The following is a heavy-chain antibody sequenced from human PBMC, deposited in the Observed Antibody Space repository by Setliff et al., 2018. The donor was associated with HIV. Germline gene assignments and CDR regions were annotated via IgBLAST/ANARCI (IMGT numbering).Heavy chain of an antibody. CDR2: IYPGDSDT. CDR1: GYTFTSYW. D-gene: IGHD2-8*02. V-gene: IGHV5-51*01. Sequence: GESLKISCKGSGYTFTSYWIGWVRQMPGKGLEWMGIIYPGDSDTRYSPSFQGRVTISADKSINTAYLQWSSLQASDTAVYYCAKSLLVAGNDYWGQGTLVTVSS. J-gene: IGHJ4*02. CDR3: AKSLLVAGNDY.